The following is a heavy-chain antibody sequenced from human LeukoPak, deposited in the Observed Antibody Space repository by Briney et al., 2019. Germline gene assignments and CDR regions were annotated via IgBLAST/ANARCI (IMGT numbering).Heavy chain of an antibody. CDR2: INPSGGST. CDR1: GYTFTSYY. Sequence: ASVKVSCKASGYTFTSYYMHWVRQAPGQGLEWMGIINPSGGSTSYAQKFQGRVTMTRDTSTSTVYMELSSLRSEDTAVYYCARDPPITQASYYYYGMDVWGQGTTVTVSS. J-gene: IGHJ6*02. V-gene: IGHV1-46*01. CDR3: ARDPPITQASYYYYGMDV. D-gene: IGHD5-12*01.